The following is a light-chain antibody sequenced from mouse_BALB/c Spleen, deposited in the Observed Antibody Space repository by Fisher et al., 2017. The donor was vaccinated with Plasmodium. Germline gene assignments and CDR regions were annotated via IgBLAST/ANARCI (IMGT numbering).Light chain of an antibody. J-gene: IGKJ5*01. CDR2: YTS. CDR1: QSISNN. V-gene: IGKV5-43*01. CDR3: QHSNTWPLT. Sequence: DIVMTQSTDTLSVTPGDSVSLSCRASQSISNNLHWYQQRLYDSPRLLITYTSRSISGIPSRFSGSGSGTDFTLSINSVETEDFGVCFCQHSNTWPLTFGAGTKLELE.